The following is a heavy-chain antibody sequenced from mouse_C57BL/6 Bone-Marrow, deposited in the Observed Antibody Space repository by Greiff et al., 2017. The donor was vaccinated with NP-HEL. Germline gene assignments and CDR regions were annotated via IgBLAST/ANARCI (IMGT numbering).Heavy chain of an antibody. Sequence: VQLQQPGAELVRPGSSVKLSCKASGYTFTSYWMHWVKQRPIQGLEWIGNIDPSDSETHYNQKFKDKATLTVDKSSSTAYMQLSSLTSEDSAFYYCARRGYYGRRDYWGQGTSVTVSS. V-gene: IGHV1-52*01. J-gene: IGHJ4*01. CDR2: IDPSDSET. CDR1: GYTFTSYW. CDR3: ARRGYYGRRDY. D-gene: IGHD1-1*01.